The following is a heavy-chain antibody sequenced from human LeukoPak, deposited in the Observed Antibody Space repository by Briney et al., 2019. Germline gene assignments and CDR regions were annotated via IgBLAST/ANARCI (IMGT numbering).Heavy chain of an antibody. CDR1: GGSISSSSYY. Sequence: SETLSLTCTVSGGSISSSSYYWGWIRQPPGKGLEWIGSIYYSGSTYYNPSLKSRVTISVDTSKNQFPLKMSSVTAADTAVYYCARHAGGIAASGTRPFDYWGQGTLVTVSS. CDR2: IYYSGST. V-gene: IGHV4-39*01. CDR3: ARHAGGIAASGTRPFDY. D-gene: IGHD6-13*01. J-gene: IGHJ4*02.